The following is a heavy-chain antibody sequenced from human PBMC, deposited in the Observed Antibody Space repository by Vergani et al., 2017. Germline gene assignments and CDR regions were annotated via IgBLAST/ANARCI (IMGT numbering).Heavy chain of an antibody. D-gene: IGHD2-2*01. CDR3: ARDSRYCSSTSCYVGRDWFDP. V-gene: IGHV1-2*02. CDR1: GYTFTDYF. Sequence: QVQLVQSGAEVKKPGASVKVSCKASGYTFTDYFMHWVLQAPGQGLECMGWINPNSGGTNYAQKFQGRVTMTRDTSISTVYMELSSLRSEDTAVYYCARDSRYCSSTSCYVGRDWFDPWGQGTLVTVSS. J-gene: IGHJ5*02. CDR2: INPNSGGT.